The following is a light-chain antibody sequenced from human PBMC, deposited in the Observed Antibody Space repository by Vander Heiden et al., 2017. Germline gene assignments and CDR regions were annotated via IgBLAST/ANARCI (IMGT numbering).Light chain of an antibody. CDR3: QQYNNWPRT. V-gene: IGKV3-15*01. Sequence: EIVMTQPPATLSVSPGERATLSCRASQSVSSNLAWYQQKPGQAPRLLIYGASTRATGIPARFSGSGSGTEFTLTISSLQSEDFAVNYCQQYNNWPRTFGQGTKVEIK. CDR2: GAS. J-gene: IGKJ1*01. CDR1: QSVSSN.